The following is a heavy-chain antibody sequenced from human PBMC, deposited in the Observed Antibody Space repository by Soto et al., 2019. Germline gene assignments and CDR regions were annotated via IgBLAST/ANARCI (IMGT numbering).Heavy chain of an antibody. CDR1: GGSFSGYY. D-gene: IGHD5-12*01. J-gene: IGHJ4*02. V-gene: IGHV4-34*01. CDR3: ARGNVEMATITAFDY. Sequence: QVQLQQWGAGLLKPSETLSLTCAVYGGSFSGYYWSWIRQPPGKGLEWIGEINHSGSTNYNPSLKSRVTISVDTSKNQFCLKRSSVTAADTAVYYCARGNVEMATITAFDYWGQGTLVTVSS. CDR2: INHSGST.